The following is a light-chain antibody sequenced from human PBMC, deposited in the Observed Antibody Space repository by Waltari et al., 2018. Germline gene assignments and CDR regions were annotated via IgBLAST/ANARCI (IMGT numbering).Light chain of an antibody. CDR2: DVT. Sequence: QSALTQPASVSGSPGQSITISCTGPTTDVGAYDFVAWYQQHPGKAPQLMVFDVTHRPSGISNRFSGSKSGDTASLTISGLQAEDEAYYYCSSYTTTNTFVFGTGTNVTVV. CDR3: SSYTTTNTFV. J-gene: IGLJ1*01. V-gene: IGLV2-14*01. CDR1: TTDVGAYDF.